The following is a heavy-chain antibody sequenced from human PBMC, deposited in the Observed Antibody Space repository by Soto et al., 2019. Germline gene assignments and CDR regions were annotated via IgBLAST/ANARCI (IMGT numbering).Heavy chain of an antibody. J-gene: IGHJ6*02. Sequence: QVQLVQSGAEMQQPGASVRVSCKASGGTFSKYAFSWVRQAPVQGLEWLGGTIPMFGTPNYAQKFQGRDAISADESTATVYMELSSLSSEDTAVYFCARPLRDSNYYYGMAVWGQGTTVTVYS. D-gene: IGHD3-22*01. CDR1: GGTFSKYA. CDR3: ARPLRDSNYYYGMAV. CDR2: TIPMFGTP. V-gene: IGHV1-69*01.